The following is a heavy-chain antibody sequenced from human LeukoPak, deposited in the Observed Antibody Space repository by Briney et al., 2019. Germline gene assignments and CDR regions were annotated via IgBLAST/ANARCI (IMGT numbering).Heavy chain of an antibody. D-gene: IGHD3-22*01. CDR3: ARHPVYYDSSGYYVSAFDI. CDR2: IYYSGST. CDR1: GASISSSSYY. V-gene: IGHV4-39*01. J-gene: IGHJ3*02. Sequence: SETLSLTCTVSGASISSSSYYWGWIRQSPGKGLAWIGSIYYSGSTYFNPSLKSRVTMSVDTSKNHFSLKLTSVTAADTAVYYCARHPVYYDSSGYYVSAFDIWGKGKMVTVSS.